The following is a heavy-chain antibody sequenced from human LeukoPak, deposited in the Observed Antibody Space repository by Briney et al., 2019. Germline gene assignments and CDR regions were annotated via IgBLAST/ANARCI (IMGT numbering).Heavy chain of an antibody. CDR2: IYHSGST. V-gene: IGHV4-30-2*01. CDR3: ATIVRGVHKYYFDY. J-gene: IGHJ4*02. CDR1: GGSISSGGYS. D-gene: IGHD3-10*01. Sequence: PSETLSLTCAVSGGSISSGGYSWSWIRQPPGKGLEWIGYIYHSGSTYYNPSLKSRVTISVDRSKNQFSLKLSSVTAADTAVYYCATIVRGVHKYYFDYWGQGTLVTVSS.